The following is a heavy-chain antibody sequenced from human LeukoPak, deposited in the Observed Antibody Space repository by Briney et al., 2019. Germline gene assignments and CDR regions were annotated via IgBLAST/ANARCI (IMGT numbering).Heavy chain of an antibody. Sequence: GASVKVSCKASGGTFSSYAISWVRQAPGQGLEWMGRIIPIFGTANYAQKFQGRVTITTDESPSTAYMELSSLRSEDTAVYYCARDDDGGSYSDWGQGTLVTVSS. D-gene: IGHD1-26*01. J-gene: IGHJ4*02. V-gene: IGHV1-69*05. CDR1: GGTFSSYA. CDR3: ARDDDGGSYSD. CDR2: IIPIFGTA.